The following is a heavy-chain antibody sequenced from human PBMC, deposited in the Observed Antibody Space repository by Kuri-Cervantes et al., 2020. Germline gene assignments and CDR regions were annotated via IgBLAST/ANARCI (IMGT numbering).Heavy chain of an antibody. CDR3: ARENRGQLWYHGPGGGMDV. Sequence: ASVKVSCKASGYTFTRYGISWVRQAPGQGLEWMGWISAYNGNTNHTQKFQGRVTMTRDTSTSTVYMELSSLRSEDTAVYYCARENRGQLWYHGPGGGMDVWGQGTTVTVSS. J-gene: IGHJ6*02. V-gene: IGHV1-18*01. CDR2: ISAYNGNT. D-gene: IGHD5-18*01. CDR1: GYTFTRYG.